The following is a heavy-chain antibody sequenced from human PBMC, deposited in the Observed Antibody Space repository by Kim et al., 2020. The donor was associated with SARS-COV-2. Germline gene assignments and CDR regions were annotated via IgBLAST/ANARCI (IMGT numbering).Heavy chain of an antibody. CDR2: IKSKTDGGTT. CDR1: GFTFSNAW. J-gene: IGHJ3*02. CDR3: TTDSRIAAAGDAFDI. D-gene: IGHD6-13*01. Sequence: GGSLRLSCAASGFTFSNAWMSWVRQAPGKGLEWVGRIKSKTDGGTTDYAAPVKGRFTISRDDSKNTLYLQMNSLKTEDTAVYYCTTDSRIAAAGDAFDIWGQGTMVTVSS. V-gene: IGHV3-15*01.